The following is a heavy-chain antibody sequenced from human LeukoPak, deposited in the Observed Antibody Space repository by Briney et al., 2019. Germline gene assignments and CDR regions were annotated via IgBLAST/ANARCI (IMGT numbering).Heavy chain of an antibody. CDR1: GGSISSYY. Sequence: SETLSLTCTVSGGSISSYYWSWIRQPPGKGLEWIGYIYYSGSTNYNPSLKSRVTISVDTSKNQFSLRLSSVTAADTAVYYCASDGAHGAWYFDYWGPGTLVTVSS. J-gene: IGHJ4*02. D-gene: IGHD3-10*01. CDR3: ASDGAHGAWYFDY. CDR2: IYYSGST. V-gene: IGHV4-59*12.